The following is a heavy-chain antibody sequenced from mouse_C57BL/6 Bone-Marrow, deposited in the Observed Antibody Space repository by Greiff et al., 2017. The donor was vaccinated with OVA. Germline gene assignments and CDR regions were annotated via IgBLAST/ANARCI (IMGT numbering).Heavy chain of an antibody. CDR2: IYPGSGST. D-gene: IGHD2-1*01. V-gene: IGHV1-55*01. Sequence: QVQLQQPGAELVKPGASVKMSCKASGYTFTSYWITWVKQRPGQGLEWIGDIYPGSGSTNYNEKFKSKATLTVDTSSSTAYMELRSLTSEDSAVYYCTREVYGNYDRFAYWGQGTLVTVSA. CDR3: TREVYGNYDRFAY. CDR1: GYTFTSYW. J-gene: IGHJ3*01.